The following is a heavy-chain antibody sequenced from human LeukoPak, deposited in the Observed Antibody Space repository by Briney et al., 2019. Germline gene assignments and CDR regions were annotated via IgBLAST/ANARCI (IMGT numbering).Heavy chain of an antibody. J-gene: IGHJ5*02. CDR1: GGSISSGSYY. Sequence: SETLSLTCTVSGGSISSGSYYWSWIRQPAGKGLECIGHIYTSGSTNYNPSLKSRVTISLYTSTNQFSLKLSSVTAADTAVYYCARAPARMDWFDPWGQGTLITVSS. CDR3: ARAPARMDWFDP. CDR2: IYTSGST. V-gene: IGHV4-61*09. D-gene: IGHD1-14*01.